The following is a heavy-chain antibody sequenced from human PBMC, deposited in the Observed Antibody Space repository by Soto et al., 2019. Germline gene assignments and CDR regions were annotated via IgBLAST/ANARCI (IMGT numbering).Heavy chain of an antibody. CDR1: GFTFSSYA. J-gene: IGHJ4*02. Sequence: GGSLRLSCSASGFTFSSYAMHWVRQAPGKGLEYVSAISSNGGSTYYADSVKGRFTISRDNSKNTLYLQMSSLRAEDTAVYYCVGRSDIVVVPAPDYWGQGTLVTVSS. CDR3: VGRSDIVVVPAPDY. CDR2: ISSNGGST. D-gene: IGHD2-2*01. V-gene: IGHV3-64D*06.